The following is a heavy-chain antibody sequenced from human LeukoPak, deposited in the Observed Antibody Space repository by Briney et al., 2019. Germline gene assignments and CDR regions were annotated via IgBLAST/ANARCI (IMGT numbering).Heavy chain of an antibody. CDR3: ARRGLVDVFHAFDI. J-gene: IGHJ3*02. CDR2: ITPIFGTP. CDR1: GGTFSTSG. V-gene: IGHV1-69*13. D-gene: IGHD6-19*01. Sequence: GASVKVSCKASGGTFSTSGITWVRQAPGQGLEWMGGITPIFGTPNYAQKFQGRVTIIADESMSTAYMDLRSPRSEDTAVYYCARRGLVDVFHAFDIWGQGTLVTVSS.